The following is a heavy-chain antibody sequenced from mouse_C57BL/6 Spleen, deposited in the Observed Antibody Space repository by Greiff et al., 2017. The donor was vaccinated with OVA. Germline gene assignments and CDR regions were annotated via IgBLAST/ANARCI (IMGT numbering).Heavy chain of an antibody. CDR2: IDPSDSYT. Sequence: QVQLKQPGAELVMPGASVKLSCKASGYTFTSYWMHWVKQRPGQGLEWIGEIDPSDSYTHYNQKFKGKSTLTVDKSSSTAYMQRSSLTSEDSAVYYCARAWYRHCDVWGTGTTVTVSS. V-gene: IGHV1-69*01. D-gene: IGHD1-1*02. J-gene: IGHJ1*03. CDR1: GYTFTSYW. CDR3: ARAWYRHCDV.